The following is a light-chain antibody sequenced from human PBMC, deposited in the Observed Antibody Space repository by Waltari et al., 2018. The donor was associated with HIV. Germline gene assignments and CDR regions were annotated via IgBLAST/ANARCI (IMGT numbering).Light chain of an antibody. V-gene: IGLV3-21*04. CDR3: QVWDRSSDQVI. J-gene: IGLJ2*01. Sequence: YELTQPPSVSVAPGQTAMITCGGNNIESNSVQWYQQKPGQAPVLVIYFDLDRPSGIPERFSGSVSGNTATLTISRVDAGDEADYYCQVWDRSSDQVIFGGGTKLTVL. CDR2: FDL. CDR1: NIESNS.